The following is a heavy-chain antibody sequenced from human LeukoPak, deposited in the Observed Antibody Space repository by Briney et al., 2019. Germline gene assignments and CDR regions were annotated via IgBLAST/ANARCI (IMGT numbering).Heavy chain of an antibody. CDR2: ISYDGSNK. Sequence: GGSLRLSCAASGFTFSSYAMHWVRQAPGKGLEWVAVISYDGSNKYYADSVKGRFTISRDNSKNTLYLQMNSLRAEDTAVYYCARTGSQGNWFDPWGQGTLVTVSS. V-gene: IGHV3-30*04. D-gene: IGHD1-14*01. CDR3: ARTGSQGNWFDP. CDR1: GFTFSSYA. J-gene: IGHJ5*02.